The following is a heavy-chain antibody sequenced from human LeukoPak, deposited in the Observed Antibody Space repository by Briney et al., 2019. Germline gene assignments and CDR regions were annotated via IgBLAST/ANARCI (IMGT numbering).Heavy chain of an antibody. D-gene: IGHD6-13*01. J-gene: IGHJ3*02. CDR3: ARRSSWYDAFDI. CDR1: GFTFSSYA. CDR2: ISYDGSNK. Sequence: GGSLRLSCAASGFTFSSYAMHWVRQAPGKGLEWVAVISYDGSNKYYADSVKGRFTISRDNSKNTLYLQMNSLRAEDTAVYYCARRSSWYDAFDIWGQGTMVTVSS. V-gene: IGHV3-30*04.